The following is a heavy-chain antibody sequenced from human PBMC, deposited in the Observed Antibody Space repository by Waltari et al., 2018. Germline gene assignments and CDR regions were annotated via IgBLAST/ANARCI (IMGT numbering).Heavy chain of an antibody. D-gene: IGHD1-20*01. CDR2: ITVADDT. V-gene: IGHV3-23*01. Sequence: EVQLLESGGGLVQPGGSLRLSCAASGFTFSNFPINWVRLAPGTGLEWVSAITVADDTYYADSLRGRFTISRDSSKDTVHRQMNGLRVEDTAVYYCATPFYNWDDPLHSWGQGTQVTVSS. CDR3: ATPFYNWDDPLHS. J-gene: IGHJ4*02. CDR1: GFTFSNFP.